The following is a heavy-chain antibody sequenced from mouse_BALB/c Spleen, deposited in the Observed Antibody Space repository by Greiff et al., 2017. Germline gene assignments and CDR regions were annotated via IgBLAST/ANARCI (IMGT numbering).Heavy chain of an antibody. V-gene: IGHV5-6*02. J-gene: IGHJ4*01. CDR3: ARGRIYDYGEDY. CDR2: ISSGGSYT. D-gene: IGHD1-1*01. Sequence: EVKLEESGGDLVKPGGSLKLSCAASGFTFRSYGMSWVRQTPDKRLEWVATISSGGSYTYYPDSVKGRFTISSDNARNILYLQMSSLRSEDTAMYYCARGRIYDYGEDYWGQGTSVTVSS. CDR1: GFTFRSYG.